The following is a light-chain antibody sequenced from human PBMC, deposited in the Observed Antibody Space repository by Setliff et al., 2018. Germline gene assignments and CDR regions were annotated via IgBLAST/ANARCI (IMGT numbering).Light chain of an antibody. J-gene: IGLJ3*02. Sequence: NFMLTQPHSVSESPGKTVIISCTRSSGSIVRNFVQWYQQRPGSSPTTVIYEDNRRPSGVPGRFSGSIDSSSNSASLTISGLKTEDEADYYCHSYDAKNQVFGGGTK. V-gene: IGLV6-57*01. CDR2: EDN. CDR3: HSYDAKNQV. CDR1: SGSIVRNF.